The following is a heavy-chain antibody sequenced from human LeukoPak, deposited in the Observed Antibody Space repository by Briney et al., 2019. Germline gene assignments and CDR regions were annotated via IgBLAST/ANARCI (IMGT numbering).Heavy chain of an antibody. CDR1: GYTFTNYD. Sequence: ASVKVSCKASGYTFTNYDINWVRQAPGQGLEWMGWMNPNSGNTGYAQKFQGRVTMTRNTSISTAYMELSSLRSEDTAVYYCAREKKDGSGSYYSLGYWGQGTLVTVSS. CDR2: MNPNSGNT. D-gene: IGHD3-10*01. CDR3: AREKKDGSGSYYSLGY. V-gene: IGHV1-8*02. J-gene: IGHJ4*02.